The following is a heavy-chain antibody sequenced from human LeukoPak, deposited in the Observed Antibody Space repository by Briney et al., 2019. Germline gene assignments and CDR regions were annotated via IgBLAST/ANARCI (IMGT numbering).Heavy chain of an antibody. CDR3: AKESGSGYRSEGPHY. CDR2: VRFGGSNE. J-gene: IGHJ4*02. D-gene: IGHD6-19*01. V-gene: IGHV3-30*02. CDR1: GFVFSNYG. Sequence: SGGSLRLSCAASGFVFSNYGMHWVRQAPGKGLEWVAFVRFGGSNEYYADSVEGRFTISRDNSKNTLFLHMNSLRAEDTAVYSCAKESGSGYRSEGPHYWGLGTLVTVSS.